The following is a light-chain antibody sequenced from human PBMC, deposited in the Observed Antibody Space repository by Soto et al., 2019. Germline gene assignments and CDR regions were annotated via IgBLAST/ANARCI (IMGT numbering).Light chain of an antibody. CDR3: QQTYTSPYT. CDR2: AAS. CDR1: QNISTY. V-gene: IGKV1-39*01. J-gene: IGKJ2*01. Sequence: DIQMTQSPSSLSAAVGDIVVITCRASQNISTYFNWYQQRPGKAPKVLIYAASTLQGGVPSRFSGRASGTDFTLTISSLQPEDFATYYCQQTYTSPYTFGQGTRLQIK.